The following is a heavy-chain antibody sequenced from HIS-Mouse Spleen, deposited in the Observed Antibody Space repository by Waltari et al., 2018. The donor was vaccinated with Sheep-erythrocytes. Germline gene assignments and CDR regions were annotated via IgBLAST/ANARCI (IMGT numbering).Heavy chain of an antibody. D-gene: IGHD2-8*01. Sequence: QVQLVESGGGVVQPGRSLRLSCAASGFTFSSYGMHWVRQAPGKGLEWLAVISNDGSNKYYSASVKGRFTISRDNSKNTLYLQMNSLRAEDTAVYYCAKGDAMVYDAFDIWGQGTMVTVSS. V-gene: IGHV3-30*18. CDR1: GFTFSSYG. J-gene: IGHJ3*02. CDR2: ISNDGSNK. CDR3: AKGDAMVYDAFDI.